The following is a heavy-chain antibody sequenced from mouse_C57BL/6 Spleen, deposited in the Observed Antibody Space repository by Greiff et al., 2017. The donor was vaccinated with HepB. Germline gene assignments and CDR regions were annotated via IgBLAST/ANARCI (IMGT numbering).Heavy chain of an antibody. D-gene: IGHD2-4*01. CDR2: IWSGGST. CDR3: ARIYYDYDAFAY. J-gene: IGHJ3*01. CDR1: GFSLTSYG. V-gene: IGHV2-2*01. Sequence: QVQLQQSGPGLVQPSQSLSITCTVSGFSLTSYGVHWVRQSPGKGLEWLGVIWSGGSTDYNAAFISRLSISKDNSKSQVFFKMNSLQADDTAIYYCARIYYDYDAFAYWGQGTLVTVSA.